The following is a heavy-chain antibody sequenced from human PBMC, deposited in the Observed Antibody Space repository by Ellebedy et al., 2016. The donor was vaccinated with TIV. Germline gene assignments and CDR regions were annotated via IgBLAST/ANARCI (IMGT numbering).Heavy chain of an antibody. CDR3: ARQDPNYFTSADAFDI. CDR2: IYPEDSDT. V-gene: IGHV5-51*01. J-gene: IGHJ3*02. CDR1: GYTFNTYW. D-gene: IGHD2/OR15-2a*01. Sequence: GESLKISXEGSGYTFNTYWIGWVRQMPGKGLEWMGMIYPEDSDTRYSPSFEGQVTMSADKSITTAYLQWNNPQTSDTAMYYCARQDPNYFTSADAFDIWGQGTMVTVAS.